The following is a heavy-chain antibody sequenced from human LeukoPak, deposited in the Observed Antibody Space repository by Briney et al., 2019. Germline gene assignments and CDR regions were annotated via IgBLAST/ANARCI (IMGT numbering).Heavy chain of an antibody. J-gene: IGHJ4*02. CDR3: ARDENWDFDY. CDR2: TYYRSKWYN. V-gene: IGHV6-1*01. Sequence: SQTLSLTCAISGDTVSTNSAAWNWIRQSRSRGLEWLGRTYYRSKWYNDYAVSVKSRITINADTSRNQFSLQLNSVTPEDTAVYYCARDENWDFDYWGQGTLVTVSS. D-gene: IGHD2/OR15-2a*01. CDR1: GDTVSTNSAA.